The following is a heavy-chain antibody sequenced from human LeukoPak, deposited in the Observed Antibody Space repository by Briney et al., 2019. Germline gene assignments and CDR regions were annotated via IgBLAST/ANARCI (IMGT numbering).Heavy chain of an antibody. V-gene: IGHV4-59*08. J-gene: IGHJ4*02. D-gene: IGHD3-10*01. CDR1: GGSISNYY. CDR3: ARFGITVVRGGKYYFDY. CDR2: IYYSGAT. Sequence: SETLSLTCTVSGGSISNYYWSWIRQPPGKGLEWIGHIYYSGATEYNPSLKSRITISVDTSENQFSLMLSSVTAADTAVYYCARFGITVVRGGKYYFDYWGQGTLVTVSS.